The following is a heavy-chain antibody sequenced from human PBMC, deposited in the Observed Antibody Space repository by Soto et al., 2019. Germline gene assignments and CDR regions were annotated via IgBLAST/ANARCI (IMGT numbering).Heavy chain of an antibody. Sequence: PSETLSLTYAVYGGSFSGYYWSWIRQPPGKGLEWIGEINHSGSTNYNPSLKSRVTISVDTSKNQFSLKLSSVTAADTAVYYCARGPGYYYYYGMDVWGQGTTVTVSS. J-gene: IGHJ6*02. CDR1: GGSFSGYY. CDR2: INHSGST. V-gene: IGHV4-34*01. CDR3: ARGPGYYYYYGMDV.